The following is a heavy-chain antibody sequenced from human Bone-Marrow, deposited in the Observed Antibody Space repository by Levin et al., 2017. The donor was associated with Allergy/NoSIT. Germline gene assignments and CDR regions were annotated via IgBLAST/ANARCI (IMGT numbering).Heavy chain of an antibody. Sequence: PGGSLRLSCKGSGYRFSHQWIGWVRQMPGKGLEWMGIIYPDDSDIAYDSSLQGHVTFSADTSIDTVYLQWSSLKASDTGMYYCARRHKNCGGGTCSFYYFDLWGQGTLVTVSS. D-gene: IGHD2-15*01. CDR2: IYPDDSDI. J-gene: IGHJ4*02. V-gene: IGHV5-51*01. CDR3: ARRHKNCGGGTCSFYYFDL. CDR1: GYRFSHQW.